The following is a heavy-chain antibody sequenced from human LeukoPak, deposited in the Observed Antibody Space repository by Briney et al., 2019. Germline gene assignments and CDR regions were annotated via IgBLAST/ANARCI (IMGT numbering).Heavy chain of an antibody. D-gene: IGHD3-10*01. V-gene: IGHV3-23*01. CDR1: GFTFSSYA. CDR3: AKIRVVRGSINY. Sequence: PGGSLRLSCAASGFTFSSYAMSWVRQAPGKELEWVSAISGSGGSTYYADSVKGRFTISRDNSKNTLYLQMNSLRAEDTAVYYCAKIRVVRGSINYWGQGTLVTVSS. J-gene: IGHJ4*02. CDR2: ISGSGGST.